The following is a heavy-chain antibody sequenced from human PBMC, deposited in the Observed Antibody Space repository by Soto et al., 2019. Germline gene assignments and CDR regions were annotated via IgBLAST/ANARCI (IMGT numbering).Heavy chain of an antibody. CDR2: ITSSSTYT. J-gene: IGHJ4*02. CDR1: GFTFDAYS. CDR3: ARFSYGDYTATDY. V-gene: IGHV3-21*01. D-gene: IGHD4-17*01. Sequence: LRLSCAASGFTFDAYSMTWVRQAPGKGLEWVSSITSSSTYTYYAASVKGRFTVSRDNAKNSLFLQMNSLRAEDTAVYYCARFSYGDYTATDYWGQGTLVTV.